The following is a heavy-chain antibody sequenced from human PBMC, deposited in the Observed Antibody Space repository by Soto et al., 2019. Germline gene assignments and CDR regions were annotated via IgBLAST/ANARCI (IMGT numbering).Heavy chain of an antibody. Sequence: QVQLQQWGAGLLKPSETLSLTCAVYGGSFSGYYWCWIRQPPGKGLEWIGEINHSGSTNYNPSLKSRVTISVDTSKNQFSLKLSSVTAADTAVYYCARGGGGNGSGTKWDYWGQGTLVTVSS. CDR2: INHSGST. D-gene: IGHD3-10*01. CDR3: ARGGGGNGSGTKWDY. CDR1: GGSFSGYY. V-gene: IGHV4-34*01. J-gene: IGHJ4*02.